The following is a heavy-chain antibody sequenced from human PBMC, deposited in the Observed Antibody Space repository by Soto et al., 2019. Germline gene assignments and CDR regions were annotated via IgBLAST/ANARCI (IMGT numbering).Heavy chain of an antibody. Sequence: QITLKESGPTVVKPTQTLTLTCTFSGFSLSTTGMGVGWIRLPPGKALEWLALIYWDGGERYNPSLTSRLTVTKDTSKNQVVLTMTNMDPVDTATYFCVHRISGWPGFRDWGRGALVTVSS. CDR1: GFSLSTTGMG. CDR2: IYWDGGE. V-gene: IGHV2-5*02. CDR3: VHRISGWPGFRD. J-gene: IGHJ4*02. D-gene: IGHD6-19*01.